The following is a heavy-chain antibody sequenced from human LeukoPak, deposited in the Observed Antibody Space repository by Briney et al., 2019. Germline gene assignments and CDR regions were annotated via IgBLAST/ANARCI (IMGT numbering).Heavy chain of an antibody. CDR2: IYSGGSP. D-gene: IGHD3-22*01. Sequence: VIYSGGSPYYADSVKGRFTISRDNSKNTLYLQMNSLRAEDTAVYYCAGGDYYDSRIEAFDIWGQGTMVTVSS. CDR3: AGGDYYDSRIEAFDI. V-gene: IGHV3-53*01. J-gene: IGHJ3*02.